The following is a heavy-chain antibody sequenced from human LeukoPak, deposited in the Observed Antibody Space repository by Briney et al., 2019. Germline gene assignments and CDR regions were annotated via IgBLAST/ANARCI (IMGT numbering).Heavy chain of an antibody. D-gene: IGHD6-13*01. J-gene: IGHJ4*02. V-gene: IGHV3-30*03. CDR1: GVTLSPYG. CDR3: ARDPSSSYHFDY. Sequence: GMSLRLSCAASGVTLSPYGMHWVRQAPGKGLEWVAVISYEGGTQHYADSVKGRFIISRDNPRNTLYLQMNSLRAEDTAVYYCARDPSSSYHFDYWGQGTLVTVSS. CDR2: ISYEGGTQ.